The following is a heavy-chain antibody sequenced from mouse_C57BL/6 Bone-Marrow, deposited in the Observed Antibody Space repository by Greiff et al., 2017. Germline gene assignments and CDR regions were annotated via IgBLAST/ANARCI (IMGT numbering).Heavy chain of an antibody. CDR3: ARSGDYGAY. D-gene: IGHD2-4*01. CDR1: GYTFTSSG. V-gene: IGHV1-81*01. Sequence: QVQLQQSGAELARPGASVKLSCKASGYTFTSSGISWVTQRTGQGLEWIGEIFPRSGNTYYNEKFKGKATLTADKSSSTAYMELRSLTSEDSAVYFCARSGDYGAYWGQGTLVTVSA. J-gene: IGHJ3*01. CDR2: IFPRSGNT.